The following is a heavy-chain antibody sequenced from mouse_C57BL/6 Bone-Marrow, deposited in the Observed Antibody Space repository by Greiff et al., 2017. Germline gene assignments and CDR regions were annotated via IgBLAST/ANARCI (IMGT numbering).Heavy chain of an antibody. V-gene: IGHV14-4*01. CDR1: GFNIKDDY. CDR2: IDPENGDT. CDR3: TTLTNCFDY. Sequence: EVKLMESGAELVRPGASVKLSCTASGFNIKDDYMHWVKQRPEQGLEWIGWIDPENGDTEYASKFKGKATITADTSSNTAYLQLSILTSEDTAVYYCTTLTNCFDYWGQGTTLTVSS. J-gene: IGHJ2*01.